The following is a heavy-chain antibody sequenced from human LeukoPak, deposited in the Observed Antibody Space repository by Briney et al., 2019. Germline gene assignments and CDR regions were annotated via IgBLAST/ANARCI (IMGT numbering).Heavy chain of an antibody. J-gene: IGHJ3*02. Sequence: GGSLRLSCAASGFTFSDYYMSWIRQAPGKGLEWVSYISGSGTTIYYADSVKGRFTISRDNARNSLYLQMNSLRVEDTAVYYCSFYSSGYSDAFDIWGPGTMVTVSS. CDR1: GFTFSDYY. V-gene: IGHV3-11*01. D-gene: IGHD3-22*01. CDR3: SFYSSGYSDAFDI. CDR2: ISGSGTTI.